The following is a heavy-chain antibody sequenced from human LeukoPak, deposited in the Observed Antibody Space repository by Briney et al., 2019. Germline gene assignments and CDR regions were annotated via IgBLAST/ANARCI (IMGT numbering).Heavy chain of an antibody. CDR2: IYYTGST. Sequence: SETLSLTCTVSGVSITNYYWSWVRQPPGKGLEWIGYIYYTGSTYYNPSLRSRVTISVDTSTNEFSLSLSSVTAADTAVYYCARAYGSGTYQRWFDPWGQGTLSPSP. J-gene: IGHJ5*02. CDR3: ARAYGSGTYQRWFDP. CDR1: GVSITNYY. D-gene: IGHD3-10*01. V-gene: IGHV4-59*01.